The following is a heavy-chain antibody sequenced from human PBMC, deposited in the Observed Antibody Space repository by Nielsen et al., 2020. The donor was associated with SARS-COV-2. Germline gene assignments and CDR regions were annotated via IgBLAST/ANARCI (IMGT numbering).Heavy chain of an antibody. D-gene: IGHD3-3*01. Sequence: SETLSLTCAVYGGSFSSYYWGWIRQPPGKGLEWIGSIYYSGSTYYNPSLKSRVTISVDTSKNQFSLKLSSVTAADTAVYYCARSSTYYDFWSGYENYFDYWGQGTLVTVSS. CDR1: GGSFSSYY. CDR3: ARSSTYYDFWSGYENYFDY. CDR2: IYYSGST. J-gene: IGHJ4*02. V-gene: IGHV4-39*01.